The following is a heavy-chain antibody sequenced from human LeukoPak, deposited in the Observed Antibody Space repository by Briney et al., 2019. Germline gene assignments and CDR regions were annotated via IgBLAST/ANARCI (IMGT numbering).Heavy chain of an antibody. D-gene: IGHD5-18*01. CDR1: GGSTNNESYY. V-gene: IGHV4-61*02. CDR3: ARHGYTASHFFLDY. J-gene: IGHJ4*02. Sequence: PSETLSLTCTASGGSTNNESYYWGWVRQPAGRGLEWIGRIYTTGRADYDPSLQSRVTMSVDTSQKQFSLNLRSVTAADTAFYFCARHGYTASHFFLDYWSQGTLVTVSS. CDR2: IYTTGRA.